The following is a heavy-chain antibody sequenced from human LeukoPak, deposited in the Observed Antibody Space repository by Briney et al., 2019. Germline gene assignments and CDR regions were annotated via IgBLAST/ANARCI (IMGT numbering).Heavy chain of an antibody. J-gene: IGHJ3*02. V-gene: IGHV4-38-2*02. Sequence: PSETLSLNCTVSGYSISSGYYWGWIRQPPGKGLEWIGSNYHSGSYYYNPSLKIRVTISVNASKNQFSLKLSSVTAADTAVYYCARDGGPITMVRGKEPNVGAFDIWGQGTMVTVSS. D-gene: IGHD3-10*01. CDR1: GYSISSGYY. CDR2: NYHSGSY. CDR3: ARDGGPITMVRGKEPNVGAFDI.